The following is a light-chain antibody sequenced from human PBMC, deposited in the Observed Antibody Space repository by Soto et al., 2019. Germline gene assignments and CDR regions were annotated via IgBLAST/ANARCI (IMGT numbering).Light chain of an antibody. CDR3: QLATSFPPVRA. CDR1: QRRGWL. V-gene: IGKV1-12*01. Sequence: DIQITQSPSSLSASVGDRVTISCRASQRRGWLLGWFQQKPRQAPRALNYGGKLLQSGVPSRFSGSDSGAEFTLTISSLQPEDFATYFCQLATSFPPVRAFGGGTTVDIK. CDR2: GGK. J-gene: IGKJ4*01.